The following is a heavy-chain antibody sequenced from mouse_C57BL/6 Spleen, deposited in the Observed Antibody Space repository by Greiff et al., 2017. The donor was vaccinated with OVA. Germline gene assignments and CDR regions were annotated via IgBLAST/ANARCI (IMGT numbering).Heavy chain of an antibody. CDR2: INPNYGTT. J-gene: IGHJ4*01. D-gene: IGHD2-2*01. V-gene: IGHV1-39*01. CDR1: GYSFTDYN. CDR3: ATLWLRHIYYAMDY. Sequence: EVQLQQSGPELVKPGASVKISCKASGYSFTDYNMNWVKQSNGKSLEWIGVINPNYGTTSYNQKFKGKATLTVDQSSSTAYMQLNSLTSEDSAVYYCATLWLRHIYYAMDYWGQGTSVTVSS.